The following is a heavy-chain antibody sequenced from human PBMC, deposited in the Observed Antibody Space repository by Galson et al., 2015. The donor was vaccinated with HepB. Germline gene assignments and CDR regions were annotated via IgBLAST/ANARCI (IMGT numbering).Heavy chain of an antibody. CDR3: ARSHSIAAAAPVDY. CDR2: IYPDDSDA. Sequence: QSGAEVKKPGESLKISCKGSGYSFTTYWIGWVRQMPGKGLEWMGIIYPDDSDARNSPSFQGQVTMSVDKSITTAYLQWSSLKASDTAMYYCARSHSIAAAAPVDYWGQGTLVTVSS. J-gene: IGHJ4*02. D-gene: IGHD6-13*01. CDR1: GYSFTTYW. V-gene: IGHV5-51*03.